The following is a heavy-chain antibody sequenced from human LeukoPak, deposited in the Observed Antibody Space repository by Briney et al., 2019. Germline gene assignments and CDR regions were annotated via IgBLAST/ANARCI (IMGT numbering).Heavy chain of an antibody. CDR2: IYYSGST. D-gene: IGHD2-15*01. J-gene: IGHJ4*02. Sequence: SETLSLTCSVSGAFLRSGYYWGWIRQPPGKGLEWIGYIYYSGSTNYNPSLKSRVTISVDTSKNQFSLKLSSVTAADTAVYYCARHARAGPFDYWGQGTLVTVSS. V-gene: IGHV4-59*08. CDR3: ARHARAGPFDY. CDR1: GAFLRSGYY.